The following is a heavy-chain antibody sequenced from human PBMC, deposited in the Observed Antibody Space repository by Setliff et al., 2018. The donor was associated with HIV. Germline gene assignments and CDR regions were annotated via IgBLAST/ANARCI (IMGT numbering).Heavy chain of an antibody. J-gene: IGHJ5*02. CDR3: ASRVYYYDSNKVLREEGFDT. D-gene: IGHD3-22*01. V-gene: IGHV4-39*01. Sequence: SETLSLTCTVSDGSASNSRYYWAWIRQPPGKGLEYIGSIYYNEKTYYNPSLKGRVTISVDTSKNQCSLNLTSVTAADTAVYFCASRVYYYDSNKVLREEGFDTWGQGTLVTVSS. CDR2: IYYNEKT. CDR1: DGSASNSRYY.